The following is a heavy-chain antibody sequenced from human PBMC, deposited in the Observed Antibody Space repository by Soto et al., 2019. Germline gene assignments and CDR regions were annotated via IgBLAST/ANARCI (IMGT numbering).Heavy chain of an antibody. CDR3: AKYGPGHNNDWALDS. D-gene: IGHD3-9*01. CDR2: IYYSGST. CDR1: GGSIDTYY. Sequence: SETLSLTCTVSGGSIDTYYWSWIRQPPGKGLQWIGYIYYSGSTTYSPSLKSRVTISVDRSKNQFSLKLTSVTAADTAVYYCAKYGPGHNNDWALDSWGQGTLVTVSS. J-gene: IGHJ4*02. V-gene: IGHV4-59*08.